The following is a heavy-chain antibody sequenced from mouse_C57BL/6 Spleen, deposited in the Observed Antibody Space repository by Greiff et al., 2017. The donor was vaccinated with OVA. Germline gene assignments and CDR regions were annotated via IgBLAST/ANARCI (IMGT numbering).Heavy chain of an antibody. D-gene: IGHD1-1*01. CDR2: INPNNGGT. CDR1: GYTFTDYN. Sequence: VQLQQSGPELVKPGASVKIPCKASGYTFTDYNMDWVKQSHGKSLEWIGDINPNNGGTIYNQKFKGKATLTVDKSSSTAYMELRSLTSEDTAVYYCARGEFGYYYGSSYLDVWGTGTTVTVSS. J-gene: IGHJ1*03. CDR3: ARGEFGYYYGSSYLDV. V-gene: IGHV1-18*01.